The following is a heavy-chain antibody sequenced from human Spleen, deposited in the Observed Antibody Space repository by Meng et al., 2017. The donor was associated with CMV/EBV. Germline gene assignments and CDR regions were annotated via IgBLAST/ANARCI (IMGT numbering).Heavy chain of an antibody. CDR3: ARGDQVIDP. J-gene: IGHJ5*02. Sequence: LSLTCSVSGGSLNSYTWTWVRQPPGKGLEWIGYIYASGITNYSPSLESRLTISVDTSNNQFSLRLTSVTAADTAIYYCARGDQVIDPWGQGTLVTVSS. CDR2: IYASGIT. CDR1: GGSLNSYT. V-gene: IGHV4-59*01. D-gene: IGHD2-21*01.